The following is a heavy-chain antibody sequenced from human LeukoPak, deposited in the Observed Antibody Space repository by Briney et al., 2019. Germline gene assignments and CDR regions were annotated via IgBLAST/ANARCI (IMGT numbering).Heavy chain of an antibody. CDR3: ARSGHDYGDTELQY. Sequence: PSQTLSPTCTVSGGSISSGDYYWSWIRQPPGKGLEWIGYIYYSGSTYYNPSLKSRVTISVDTSKNQFSLKLSSVTAADTAVYYCARSGHDYGDTELQYWGQGTLVTVSS. CDR2: IYYSGST. CDR1: GGSISSGDYY. J-gene: IGHJ4*02. D-gene: IGHD4-17*01. V-gene: IGHV4-30-4*01.